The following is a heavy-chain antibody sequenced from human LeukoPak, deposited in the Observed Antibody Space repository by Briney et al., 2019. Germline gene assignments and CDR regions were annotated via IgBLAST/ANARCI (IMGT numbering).Heavy chain of an antibody. J-gene: IGHJ5*02. Sequence: SQTLSLTCAVSGDSVSSDSAAWNWIRQSPSRGLEWLVRTYYMSKLNTDYAVSVGSRIVINPDTSNNQFSLQLTSVTPEDTAVYYCARAAHGSHWFDPWGQGTLVTVSS. CDR2: TYYMSKLNT. CDR1: GDSVSSDSAA. D-gene: IGHD2-15*01. CDR3: ARAAHGSHWFDP. V-gene: IGHV6-1*01.